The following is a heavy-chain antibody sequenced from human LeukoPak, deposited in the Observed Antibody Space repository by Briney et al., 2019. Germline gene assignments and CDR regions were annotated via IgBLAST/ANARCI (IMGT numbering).Heavy chain of an antibody. J-gene: IGHJ6*03. V-gene: IGHV4-4*07. CDR1: GGSISSYY. CDR2: IYTSGST. CDR3: ARATFAHYYGSGNRYYYMDV. D-gene: IGHD3-10*01. Sequence: SETLSLTCTVSGGSISSYYWSWIRQPAGKGLEWIGRIYTSGSTNYNPSLKSRVTMSVDTSKNQFSLKLSSVTAADTAVYYCARATFAHYYGSGNRYYYMDVWGKGTTVTISS.